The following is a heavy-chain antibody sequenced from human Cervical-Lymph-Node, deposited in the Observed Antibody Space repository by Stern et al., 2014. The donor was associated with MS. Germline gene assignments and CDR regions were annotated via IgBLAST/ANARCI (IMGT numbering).Heavy chain of an antibody. J-gene: IGHJ4*02. CDR2: VSYDGTQR. CDR3: ARGGRGVGLEY. V-gene: IGHV3-30-3*01. Sequence: QVQLMQSGGGVVQPGRSLSLSCVASGFTFSTYAMHWVRQAPGQGLEWVAFVSYDGTQRNSTDSVKARFTISRDNSKNTLYLHMNSLRDEDTAVYFCARGGRGVGLEYWGQGALVTVSS. CDR1: GFTFSTYA. D-gene: IGHD3-10*01.